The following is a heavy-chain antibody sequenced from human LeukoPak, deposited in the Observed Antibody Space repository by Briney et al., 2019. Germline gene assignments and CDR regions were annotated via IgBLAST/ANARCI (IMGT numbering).Heavy chain of an antibody. J-gene: IGHJ4*02. Sequence: GGSLRLSCAASGFTFSSYAMSWVRQAPGKGLEWVSAISGSGGSTYYADSVKGRFTISRDNSKNTLYLQMNSLRAEDTAVHYCAKTLWFGESYYFDYWGQGTLVTVSS. D-gene: IGHD3-10*01. V-gene: IGHV3-23*01. CDR3: AKTLWFGESYYFDY. CDR2: ISGSGGST. CDR1: GFTFSSYA.